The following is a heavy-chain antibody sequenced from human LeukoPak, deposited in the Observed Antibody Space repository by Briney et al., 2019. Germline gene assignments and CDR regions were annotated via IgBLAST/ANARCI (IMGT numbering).Heavy chain of an antibody. D-gene: IGHD4-17*01. J-gene: IGHJ3*02. Sequence: SETLSLTCTVSGGSISSGDYYWSWIRQPPGKSLEWIGYIYYSGSTYYNPSLKSRVTISVDTSKNQFSLKLSSVTAADTAVYYCARPYGDYYDAFDIWGQGTMVTVSS. CDR2: IYYSGST. V-gene: IGHV4-30-4*01. CDR1: GGSISSGDYY. CDR3: ARPYGDYYDAFDI.